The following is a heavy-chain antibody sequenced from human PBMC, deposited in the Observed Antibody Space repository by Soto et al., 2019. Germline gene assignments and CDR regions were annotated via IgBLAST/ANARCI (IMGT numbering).Heavy chain of an antibody. Sequence: QVQLVESGGGVVQPGRSLRLSCAASGFTFSSYGMHWVRQAPGKGLEWVAVIAYDGSNKYYADSVKGRFTSSRDNSKNTLYLQMNSLRAEDTAVYYCSGDYYMDVWGKGTTVTVSS. CDR1: GFTFSSYG. V-gene: IGHV3-30*03. CDR3: SGDYYMDV. CDR2: IAYDGSNK. J-gene: IGHJ6*03. D-gene: IGHD2-15*01.